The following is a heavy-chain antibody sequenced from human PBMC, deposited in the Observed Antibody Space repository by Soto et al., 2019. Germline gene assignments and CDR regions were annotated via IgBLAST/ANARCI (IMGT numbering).Heavy chain of an antibody. D-gene: IGHD1-26*01. CDR1: GETLRSCG. CDR2: VVVGSGNT. J-gene: IGHJ3*02. V-gene: IGHV1-58*02. CDR3: AAITSGSGDDAFDI. Sequence: SVKVSCKARGETLRSCGISWARQASGQRLEWIGWVVVGSGNTHYAQKFQERVTITRDRSTSTAFLELSSLRSEDTAIYYCAAITSGSGDDAFDIWGQGTMVTVSS.